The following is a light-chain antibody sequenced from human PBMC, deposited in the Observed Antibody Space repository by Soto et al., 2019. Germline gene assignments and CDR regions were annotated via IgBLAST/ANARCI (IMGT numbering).Light chain of an antibody. Sequence: QSVQTQPASVSGSPGQSITISCTGTSSDIGSYDLVSWYQQHPGTAPKLIIYEVTKRPSGVSTRFSGSKSGNTASLTISGLQAVDEADYYCCSFADFTYVFGTGTKLTVL. CDR3: CSFADFTYV. J-gene: IGLJ1*01. CDR2: EVT. V-gene: IGLV2-23*02. CDR1: SSDIGSYDL.